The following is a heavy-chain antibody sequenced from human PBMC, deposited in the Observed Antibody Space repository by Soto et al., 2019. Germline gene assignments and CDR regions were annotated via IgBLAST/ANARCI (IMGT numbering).Heavy chain of an antibody. D-gene: IGHD5-12*01. Sequence: GGSLSLSCAASGFTFSSYGMHWVRQAPGKGLEWVAVIWYDGSNKYYADSVKGRFTISRDNSKNTLYLQMNSLRAEDTAVYYCARNQRGYSGPYGMDVWGQGTTVTVSS. CDR3: ARNQRGYSGPYGMDV. CDR1: GFTFSSYG. V-gene: IGHV3-33*01. CDR2: IWYDGSNK. J-gene: IGHJ6*02.